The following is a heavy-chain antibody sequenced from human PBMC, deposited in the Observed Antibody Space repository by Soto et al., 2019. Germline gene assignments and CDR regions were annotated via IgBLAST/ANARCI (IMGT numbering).Heavy chain of an antibody. J-gene: IGHJ4*02. CDR1: GGSISSSNYY. Sequence: SETLSLTCTVSGGSISSSNYYWGWIRPPPGKGLEWIGSIYYSGSTYHNPPLKSRVTISKDTSKNQFSLKLSSVTAADTAVYYCAVGSSGFYYFCWGQGIQDPASS. D-gene: IGHD1-26*01. V-gene: IGHV4-39*01. CDR3: AVGSSGFYYFC. CDR2: IYYSGST.